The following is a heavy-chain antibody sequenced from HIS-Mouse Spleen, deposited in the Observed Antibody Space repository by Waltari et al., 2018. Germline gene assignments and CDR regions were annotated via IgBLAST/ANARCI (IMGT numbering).Heavy chain of an antibody. CDR2: IYYSGST. V-gene: IGHV4-39*07. J-gene: IGHJ2*01. Sequence: QLQLQESGPGLVKPSETLSLTCTVSGGSISSSSSHWRWIRQPPGKGLEWIGSIYYSGSTYYNPSLKSRVTISVDTSKNQFSLKLSSVTAADTAVYYCAREIPYSSSWYDWYFDLWGRGTLVTVSS. D-gene: IGHD6-13*01. CDR3: AREIPYSSSWYDWYFDL. CDR1: GGSISSSSSH.